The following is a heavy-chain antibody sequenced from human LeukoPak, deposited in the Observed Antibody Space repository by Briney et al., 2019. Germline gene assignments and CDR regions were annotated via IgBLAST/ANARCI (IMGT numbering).Heavy chain of an antibody. D-gene: IGHD1-26*01. CDR3: ARDNSGAFGD. CDR1: GFPFSDYY. J-gene: IGHJ4*02. V-gene: IGHV3-11*01. CDR2: TSNTASTI. Sequence: PGGSLRFSCEASGFPFSDYYMSWIRQAPGKGLEWISYTSNTASTIYYADSVKGRFTISRDNANSLLYLQMNSLRAEDTAVYYCARDNSGAFGDSGQGTLVTVSS.